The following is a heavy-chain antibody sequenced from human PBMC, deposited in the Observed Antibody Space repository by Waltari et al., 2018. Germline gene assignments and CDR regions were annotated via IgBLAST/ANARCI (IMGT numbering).Heavy chain of an antibody. CDR2: INESGST. CDR1: GWSLSGHW. D-gene: IGHD2-21*01. Sequence: QVQLQQWGAGLLKPSETLSLTCAAYGWSLSGHWWRWIRKPPGKGLGWIGEINESGSTNYRPSLKSRAAISVDTSRNQFSLKLSSVTAADTAIYYCARHRDPGHSFDVWGQGTVTVSS. J-gene: IGHJ3*01. V-gene: IGHV4-34*01. CDR3: ARHRDPGHSFDV.